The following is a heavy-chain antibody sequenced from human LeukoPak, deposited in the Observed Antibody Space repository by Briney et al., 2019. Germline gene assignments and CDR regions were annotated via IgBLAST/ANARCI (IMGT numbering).Heavy chain of an antibody. V-gene: IGHV3-66*04. Sequence: GGSLRLSCAASGFTVSSNYMSWVRQAPGKGLEWVSVIYSGGSTYYADSVKGRFTISRDNSKNTLYLQMNSLRAEDTAVYYCARRDGYSFSLDYWGQGTLVTVSS. J-gene: IGHJ4*02. CDR2: IYSGGST. D-gene: IGHD5-24*01. CDR1: GFTVSSNY. CDR3: ARRDGYSFSLDY.